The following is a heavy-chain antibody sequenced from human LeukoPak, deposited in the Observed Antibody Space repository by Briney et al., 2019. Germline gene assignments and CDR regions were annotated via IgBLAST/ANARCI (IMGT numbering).Heavy chain of an antibody. CDR2: INHSGST. D-gene: IGHD3-10*01. CDR1: GGSFSGYY. J-gene: IGHJ6*03. Sequence: PSETLSLTCAVYGGSFSGYYWSWIRQPPGKGLEWIGEINHSGSTNYNPSLKSRVTISVDTSKNQFSLKLSSATAADTAVYYCARDVGFGRYYYMDVWGKGTTVTISS. CDR3: ARDVGFGRYYYMDV. V-gene: IGHV4-34*01.